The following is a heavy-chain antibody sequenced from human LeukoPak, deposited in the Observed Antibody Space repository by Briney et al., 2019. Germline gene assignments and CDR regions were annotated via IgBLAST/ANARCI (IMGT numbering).Heavy chain of an antibody. V-gene: IGHV4-38-2*02. CDR3: SRPYYYFMDV. J-gene: IGHJ6*03. CDR1: GYSISSGYY. Sequence: PSETLSLTCTVSGYSISSGYYWGWIRQPPGKGLEWIGSIYHSGGTNYNPSLKSRVTISVDKSKNQFSLNLTSVTAADTAVYYCSRPYYYFMDVWGKGTTVTVSS. CDR2: IYHSGGT.